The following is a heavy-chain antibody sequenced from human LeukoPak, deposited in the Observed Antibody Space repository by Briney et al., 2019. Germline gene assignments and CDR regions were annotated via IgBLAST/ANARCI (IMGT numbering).Heavy chain of an antibody. J-gene: IGHJ4*02. CDR2: IKQSENT. D-gene: IGHD1-1*01. CDR1: GGSFSAYY. CDR3: AREGLTKAYTPLGY. V-gene: IGHV4-34*01. Sequence: PSETLSLTCAVYGGSFSAYYWTWVRQPPGMGLEWIGEIKQSENTNYNPSLKSRVTISIDTSKNQISLKLTSVTAAATAVYYCAREGLTKAYTPLGYWSQGTLVTVSS.